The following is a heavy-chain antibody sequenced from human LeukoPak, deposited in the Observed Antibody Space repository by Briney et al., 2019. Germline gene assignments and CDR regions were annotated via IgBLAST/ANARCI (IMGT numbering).Heavy chain of an antibody. Sequence: SETLSLTCAVSGGSFSGYYWSWIRQPPGKGLEWIGEINHSGSTNYNPSLKSRVTISVDTSKNQFSLKLSSVTAADTAVYYCARHAMVRGVLNWFEPWGQGTLVTVSS. CDR2: INHSGST. V-gene: IGHV4-34*01. CDR3: ARHAMVRGVLNWFEP. J-gene: IGHJ5*02. CDR1: GGSFSGYY. D-gene: IGHD3-10*01.